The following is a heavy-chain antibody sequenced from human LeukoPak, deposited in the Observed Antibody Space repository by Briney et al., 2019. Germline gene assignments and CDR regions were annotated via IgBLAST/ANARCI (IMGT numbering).Heavy chain of an antibody. CDR3: ARVGGGDGSGWSTTDY. J-gene: IGHJ4*02. D-gene: IGHD6-19*01. CDR1: GFTFSSYW. V-gene: IGHV3-7*01. Sequence: GGSLRLSCVASGFTFSSYWMSWVRQAPGKGLEWVANINQDGREKYDVDSAKGRFTISRDNAKSSLYLQMNSLRVEDTAMYYCARVGGGDGSGWSTTDYWGQGTLVTISS. CDR2: INQDGREK.